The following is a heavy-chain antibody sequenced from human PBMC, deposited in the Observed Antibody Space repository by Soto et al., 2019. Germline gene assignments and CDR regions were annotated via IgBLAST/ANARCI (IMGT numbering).Heavy chain of an antibody. CDR3: VRPLPSGRNYGLDV. V-gene: IGHV3-53*01. CDR1: GLTVSNAY. J-gene: IGHJ6*02. CDR2: IYDNGTT. Sequence: LRLSCAASGLTVSNAYMAWVRQAPGMGLEWVSVIYDNGTTYYADSVKGRFTISRDTSTNTLSLQMDSLRAEDTAVYYCVRPLPSGRNYGLDVWGQGTTVTVSS. D-gene: IGHD3-10*01.